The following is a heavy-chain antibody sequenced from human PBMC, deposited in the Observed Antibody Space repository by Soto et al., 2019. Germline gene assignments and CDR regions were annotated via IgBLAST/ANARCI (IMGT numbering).Heavy chain of an antibody. CDR3: ARGGYSYDYGMDV. D-gene: IGHD5-18*01. CDR2: INPNSGGT. V-gene: IGHV1-2*04. CDR1: GYTFTGYY. J-gene: IGHJ6*02. Sequence: ASVKVSCKASGYTFTGYYMHWVRQAPGQGLEWKGWINPNSGGTNYAQKLQGWVTMTRDTSISTAYMELSRLRSDDTAVYYCARGGYSYDYGMDVWGQGTRVTVSS.